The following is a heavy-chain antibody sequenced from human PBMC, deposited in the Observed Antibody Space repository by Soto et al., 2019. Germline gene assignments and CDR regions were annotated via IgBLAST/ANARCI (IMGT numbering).Heavy chain of an antibody. Sequence: GGSLRLSCAASGFTFSSYSMNWVRQAPGKGLEWVSSISSSSSYIYYADSVKGRFTISRDNAKNSLYLQMNSLRAEDTAVYYCARVGSYGDYPPDFSDYWGQGTLVTVSS. J-gene: IGHJ4*02. V-gene: IGHV3-21*01. D-gene: IGHD4-17*01. CDR2: ISSSSSYI. CDR1: GFTFSSYS. CDR3: ARVGSYGDYPPDFSDY.